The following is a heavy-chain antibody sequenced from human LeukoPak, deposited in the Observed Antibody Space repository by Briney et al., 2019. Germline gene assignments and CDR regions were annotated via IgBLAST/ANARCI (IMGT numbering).Heavy chain of an antibody. Sequence: SQTLSLTCAVSGGSTSSGGYSWSWIRQPPGKGLEWIGYIYHSGSTYYNPSLKSRVTISVDRSKNQFFLKLSSVTAADTAVYYCARERGSSGYYVDYWGQGTLVTVSS. J-gene: IGHJ4*02. CDR3: ARERGSSGYYVDY. CDR1: GGSTSSGGYS. V-gene: IGHV4-30-2*01. CDR2: IYHSGST. D-gene: IGHD3-22*01.